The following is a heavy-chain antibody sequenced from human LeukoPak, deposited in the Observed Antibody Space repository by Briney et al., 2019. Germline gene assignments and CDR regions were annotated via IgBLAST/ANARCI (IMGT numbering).Heavy chain of an antibody. Sequence: SETLSLTCTVSGGSINYGGWIRQPPGKGLEWIGSIYYSGTTYYNPSLKSRVTIFVDTSKNQFSLKLSSVTAADTAVYYCARDHLHGSYSSSSGGAFDIWGQGTMVTVSS. CDR3: ARDHLHGSYSSSSGGAFDI. V-gene: IGHV4-39*02. J-gene: IGHJ3*02. CDR1: GGSINY. D-gene: IGHD6-6*01. CDR2: IYYSGTT.